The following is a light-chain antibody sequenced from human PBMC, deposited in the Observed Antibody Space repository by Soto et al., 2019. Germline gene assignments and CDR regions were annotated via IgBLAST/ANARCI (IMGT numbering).Light chain of an antibody. CDR3: SSFTSSNTLV. V-gene: IGLV2-14*01. Sequence: QSVLTQPASVSGSPGQSITISCTGTSSDVGGYIYVSWHQQHPGTAPKLMIYDVSNRPSGVSNRFSGSKSGNTASLTISGLQAEDEADYYCSSFTSSNTLVFGGGTKVTVL. CDR2: DVS. J-gene: IGLJ2*01. CDR1: SSDVGGYIY.